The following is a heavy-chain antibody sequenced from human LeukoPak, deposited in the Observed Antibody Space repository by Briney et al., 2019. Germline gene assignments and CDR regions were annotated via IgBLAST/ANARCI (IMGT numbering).Heavy chain of an antibody. J-gene: IGHJ4*02. CDR3: ARVLGFCSSTSCRQFDY. Sequence: SETLSLTCTVSGGSISSGGSYWSWIRQHPGKGLEWIGYIYYSGNTYYNPSLKSRVTISLDTSKNQFSLKLSSVTAADTAVYYCARVLGFCSSTSCRQFDYWGQGTLVTVSS. D-gene: IGHD2-2*01. CDR1: GGSISSGGSY. CDR2: IYYSGNT. V-gene: IGHV4-31*03.